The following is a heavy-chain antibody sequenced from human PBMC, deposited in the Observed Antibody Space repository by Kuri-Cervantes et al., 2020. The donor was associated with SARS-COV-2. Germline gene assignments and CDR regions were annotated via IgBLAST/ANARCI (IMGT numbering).Heavy chain of an antibody. CDR2: VRGKANNYAT. J-gene: IGHJ4*02. V-gene: IGHV3-73*01. CDR3: TRDEFWSGYYFDY. D-gene: IGHD3-3*01. CDR1: GFLFSASA. Sequence: ETLSLTCEVSGFLFSASAIHWVRQGSGKGLEWVGRVRGKANNYATAYAASVKGRFTISRDDSKNMAYLQMNSLKTEDTAVYYCTRDEFWSGYYFDYWGQGTLVTVSS.